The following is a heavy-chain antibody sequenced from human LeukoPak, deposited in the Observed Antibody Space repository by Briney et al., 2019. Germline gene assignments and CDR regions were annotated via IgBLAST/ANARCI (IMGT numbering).Heavy chain of an antibody. D-gene: IGHD3-3*01. V-gene: IGHV1-2*02. CDR3: ATKSSGYYMY. Sequence: GASVKVSCKASGYTFTDYYMHWVLQAPGQGLEWMGWISPNSGGAKYAQKFQGRVTMTRDTSISTAYMELSGLRSDDTAVYYCATKSSGYYMYWGQGTLVTVSS. CDR1: GYTFTDYY. J-gene: IGHJ4*02. CDR2: ISPNSGGA.